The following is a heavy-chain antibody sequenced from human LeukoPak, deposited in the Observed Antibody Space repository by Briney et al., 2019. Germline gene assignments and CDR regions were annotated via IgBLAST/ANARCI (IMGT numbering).Heavy chain of an antibody. CDR1: GFTFSSYG. D-gene: IGHD3-3*01. J-gene: IGHJ4*02. Sequence: GGSLRLSCAASGFTFSSYGMHWVRQAPGKGLEWVAFIRYDGSNKYYADSVKGRFIISRDNSKNTLYLQMNSLRAEDTAVYYCAKDRVTIFGELFDYWGQGTLVTVSS. V-gene: IGHV3-30*02. CDR2: IRYDGSNK. CDR3: AKDRVTIFGELFDY.